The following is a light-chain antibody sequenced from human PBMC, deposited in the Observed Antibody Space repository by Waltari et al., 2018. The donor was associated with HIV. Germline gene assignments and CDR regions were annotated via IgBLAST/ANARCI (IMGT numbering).Light chain of an antibody. CDR1: SSNIGSNS. J-gene: IGLJ2*01. CDR3: ATWDDTLNGVI. CDR2: STN. Sequence: QSVLTQPPSASGTPGQRVTISCSGGSSNIGSNSVHWYQQLPGTAPRLLLYSTNQRPSRVPYRFSGSKSGTSAPLAISGLQSEEEADYYCATWDDTLNGVIFGGGTKLTVL. V-gene: IGLV1-44*01.